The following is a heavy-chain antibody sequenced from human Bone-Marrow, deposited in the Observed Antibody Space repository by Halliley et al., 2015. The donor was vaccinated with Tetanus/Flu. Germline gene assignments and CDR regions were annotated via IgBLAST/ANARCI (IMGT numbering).Heavy chain of an antibody. V-gene: IGHV4-4*02. CDR1: GGSISGSNW. Sequence: TLSLTCAVSGGSISGSNWWSWVRQPPGKGLEWIGEIYHSGSTNYNPALKSRVTISVDKSKKQLSLKLTFVTAADTAVYYCARDHSGRFDYWGQGTLVTVSS. CDR2: IYHSGST. CDR3: ARDHSGRFDY. J-gene: IGHJ4*02. D-gene: IGHD3-10*01.